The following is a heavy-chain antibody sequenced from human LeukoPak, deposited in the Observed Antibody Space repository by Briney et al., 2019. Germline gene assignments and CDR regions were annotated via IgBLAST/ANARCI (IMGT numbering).Heavy chain of an antibody. V-gene: IGHV4-39*01. D-gene: IGHD1-26*01. CDR1: GGSISSSSYY. Sequence: SETLSLTCTVSGGSISSSSYYWGWIRQPPGKGLEWIGSIYYSGSTYYNPSLKSRVTISVDTSKNQFSQKLSSVTAADTAVYYCARLVSIVGATGQLNFDYWGQGTLVTVSS. CDR3: ARLVSIVGATGQLNFDY. J-gene: IGHJ4*02. CDR2: IYYSGST.